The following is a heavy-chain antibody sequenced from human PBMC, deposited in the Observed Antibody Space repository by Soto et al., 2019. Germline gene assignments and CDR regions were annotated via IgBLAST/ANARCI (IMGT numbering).Heavy chain of an antibody. CDR3: SIVTAYGMDV. J-gene: IGHJ6*02. CDR2: IIPVYGTP. V-gene: IGHV1-69*01. Sequence: QVQLKQSGAEVKKPGSSLKVSCKATGGTFNKYAISWVRQAPGQGLEWMAGIIPVYGTPNYAQRFQDRVTIIADESTTTAYMEVNSLTSEDTAIYYCSIVTAYGMDVWGPGTTVIVSS. CDR1: GGTFNKYA. D-gene: IGHD2-15*01.